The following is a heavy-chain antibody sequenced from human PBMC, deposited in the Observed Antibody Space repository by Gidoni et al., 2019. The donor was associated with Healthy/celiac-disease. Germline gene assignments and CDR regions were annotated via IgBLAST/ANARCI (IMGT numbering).Heavy chain of an antibody. CDR3: ARPQGGYYDSSGFSGWFDP. CDR1: GGSISSSSYY. D-gene: IGHD3-22*01. CDR2: IYYSGST. V-gene: IGHV4-39*01. J-gene: IGHJ5*02. Sequence: QLQLQESGPGLVKPSETLSLTCTVSGGSISSSSYYWGWIRQPPGKGLEWIGSIYYSGSTYYNPSLKSRVTISVDTSKNQFSLKLSSVTAADTAVYYCARPQGGYYDSSGFSGWFDPWGQGTLVTVSS.